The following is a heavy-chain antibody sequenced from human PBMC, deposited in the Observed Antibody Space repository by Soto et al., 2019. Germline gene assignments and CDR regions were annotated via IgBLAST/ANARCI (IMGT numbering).Heavy chain of an antibody. J-gene: IGHJ4*02. Sequence: GGSLRLSCAASGFTFMNYNMNWVRQAPGKGLEWVSSISSSGSYIYYEASVKGRFTISRDNAKKSLYLQMNSLRTEDTAVYYCARAEGFSGYDYRYWGQGTLVTVSS. CDR2: ISSSGSYI. D-gene: IGHD5-12*01. CDR1: GFTFMNYN. CDR3: ARAEGFSGYDYRY. V-gene: IGHV3-21*01.